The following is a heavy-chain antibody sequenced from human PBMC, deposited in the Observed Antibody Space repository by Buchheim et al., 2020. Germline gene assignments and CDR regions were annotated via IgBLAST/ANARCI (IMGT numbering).Heavy chain of an antibody. CDR2: ISYDGSNK. D-gene: IGHD2-21*02. Sequence: QVQLVESGGGVVQPGRSLRLSCAASGFTFSSYAMHWVRQAPGKGLEWVAVISYDGSNKYYADSVKGRFTISRDTSKNTLYLQMNSLRAEDTAVYYCAREMEAYCGGDCYSIDYWGQGTL. J-gene: IGHJ4*02. CDR3: AREMEAYCGGDCYSIDY. CDR1: GFTFSSYA. V-gene: IGHV3-30-3*01.